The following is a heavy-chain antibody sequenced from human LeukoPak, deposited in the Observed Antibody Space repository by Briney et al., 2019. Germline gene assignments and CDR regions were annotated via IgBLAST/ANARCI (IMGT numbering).Heavy chain of an antibody. CDR1: GGSISIGGYY. V-gene: IGHV4-31*03. J-gene: IGHJ3*02. D-gene: IGHD4-17*01. CDR3: ARDSPYGDYPYDAFDI. CDR2: IYYSGST. Sequence: SETLSLTCTVSGGSISIGGYYWSWIRQHPGKGLEWIGYIYYSGSTYYNPSLKSRVTISVDTSKNQFSLKLSSVTAADTAVYYCARDSPYGDYPYDAFDIWGQGTMVTVSS.